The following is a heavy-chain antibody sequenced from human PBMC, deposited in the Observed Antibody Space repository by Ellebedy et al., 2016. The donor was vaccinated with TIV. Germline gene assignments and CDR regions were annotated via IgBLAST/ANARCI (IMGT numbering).Heavy chain of an antibody. CDR2: IYYSGST. Sequence: SETLSLXCTVSGGSISSGGYYWSWIRQHPGKGLEWIGYIYYSGSTYYNPSLKSRVTISVDTSKNQFSLKLSSVTAADTAVYYCARQGRGPNWFNPWGQGTLVTVSS. CDR1: GGSISSGGYY. CDR3: ARQGRGPNWFNP. D-gene: IGHD3-10*01. V-gene: IGHV4-31*03. J-gene: IGHJ5*02.